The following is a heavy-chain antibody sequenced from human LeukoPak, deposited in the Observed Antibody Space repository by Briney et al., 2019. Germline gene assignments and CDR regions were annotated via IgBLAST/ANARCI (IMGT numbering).Heavy chain of an antibody. V-gene: IGHV3-48*01. J-gene: IGHJ4*02. CDR1: GFTFSSYS. CDR2: ISYSSSTI. Sequence: GGSLRLSCAASGFTFSSYSMNWVRQAPGKGLEWVSYISYSSSTIYYADSVKGRFTISRDNAKNSLYLQMNSLRAEDTAVYYCVSHGYWGQGTLVTVSS. CDR3: VSHGY.